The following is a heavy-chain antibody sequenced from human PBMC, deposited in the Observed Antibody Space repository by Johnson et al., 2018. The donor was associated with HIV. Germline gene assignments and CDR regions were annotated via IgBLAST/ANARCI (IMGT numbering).Heavy chain of an antibody. J-gene: IGHJ3*02. CDR1: GFTFSSYA. Sequence: QEQLVESGGGVVQPGRSLRLSCAASGFTFSSYAMHWVRQAPGKGLEWVAVISYDGSNKYYADSVKGRFTISRDNSKSTLYLQMNSLRPEDTAVYYCAKERRAPRAFDIWGQGTMVTVSS. V-gene: IGHV3-30*18. CDR2: ISYDGSNK. CDR3: AKERRAPRAFDI.